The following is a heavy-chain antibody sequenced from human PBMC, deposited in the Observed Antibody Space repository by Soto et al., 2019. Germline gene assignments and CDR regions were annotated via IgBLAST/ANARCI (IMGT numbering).Heavy chain of an antibody. CDR2: IYTSGST. Sequence: SQTLSVTSIVGFGWISSYSWSWIRQPRRSGLEWIGRIYTSGSTNYNPSLKSRVTMSVDTSKNQFSLKLSSVTAADTAVYYCARDAGGAFTMVRGVLWWFDRWGQGTLVTVSS. D-gene: IGHD3-10*01. CDR3: ARDAGGAFTMVRGVLWWFDR. J-gene: IGHJ5*02. V-gene: IGHV4-4*07. CDR1: FGWISSYS.